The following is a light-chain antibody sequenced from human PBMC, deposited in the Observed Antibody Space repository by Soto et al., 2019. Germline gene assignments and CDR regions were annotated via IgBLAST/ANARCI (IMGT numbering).Light chain of an antibody. Sequence: IQMTQSPSSLSASVGDRVTITCRASQGIRNDLGWYQQKPGKAPRLLLYDASSLETGVPSRFSGSGSGTDFTFTISSLQPEDIATYYCQHYDHLPITFGQGTRLEIK. CDR2: DAS. V-gene: IGKV1-33*01. CDR3: QHYDHLPIT. CDR1: QGIRND. J-gene: IGKJ5*01.